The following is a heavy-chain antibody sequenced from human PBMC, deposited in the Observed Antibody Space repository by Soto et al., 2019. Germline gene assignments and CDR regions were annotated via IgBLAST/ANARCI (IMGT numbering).Heavy chain of an antibody. CDR1: GFSLSTSGMC. V-gene: IGHV2-70*11. CDR2: IDWDDDK. CDR3: ARGYYYDSSGYYQYAH. J-gene: IGHJ4*02. D-gene: IGHD3-22*01. Sequence: ASGPTLVNPTQTLTLTCTFSGFSLSTSGMCVSWIRQPPGKALEWLARIDWDDDKYYSTSLKTRLTISKDTSKNQVVLTMTNMDPVDTATYYCARGYYYDSSGYYQYAHWGQGTLVTVSS.